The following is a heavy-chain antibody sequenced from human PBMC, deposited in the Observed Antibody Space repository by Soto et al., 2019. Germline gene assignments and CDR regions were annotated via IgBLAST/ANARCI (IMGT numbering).Heavy chain of an antibody. CDR2: IYPKEDRA. V-gene: IGHV1-18*01. D-gene: IGHD1-1*01. J-gene: IGHJ4*02. CDR3: ARDIEYDIGY. CDR1: GYIFKNYG. Sequence: QVKLVQSEAEVQKPGASVKVSCKTSGYIFKNYGISWVRQAPGQGLEWLGWIYPKEDRAHIAQNFQGIVTLTTDTPTSTAYIELRSLRFDDSAVYFCARDIEYDIGYWGQGTLVTVSS.